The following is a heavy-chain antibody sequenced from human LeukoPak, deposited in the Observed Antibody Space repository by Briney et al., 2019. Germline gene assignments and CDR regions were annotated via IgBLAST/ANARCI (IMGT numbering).Heavy chain of an antibody. CDR2: ISNSVDTT. V-gene: IGHV3-23*01. CDR3: ARDFRSGWGFSFDY. D-gene: IGHD6-19*01. J-gene: IGHJ4*02. CDR1: GFTFSSYA. Sequence: PGGSLRLSCAASGFTFSSYAMNWVRQAPGKGLEWVSTISNSVDTTYYADSVKGRFTISRDNAKNSLYLQMNSLRAEDTAVYYCARDFRSGWGFSFDYWGQGTLVTVSS.